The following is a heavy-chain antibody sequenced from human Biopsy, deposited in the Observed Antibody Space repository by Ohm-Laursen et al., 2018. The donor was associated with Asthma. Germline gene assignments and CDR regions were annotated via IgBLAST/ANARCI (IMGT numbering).Heavy chain of an antibody. D-gene: IGHD2-8*02. CDR2: IYSGGET. V-gene: IGHV3-53*03. Sequence: SLRLSCTASGLSVTTNYMTWVRQTPGKGLEWVSVIYSGGETYYADSLKGRFTISRDDSKNTLFLQMNTLRGDDTGVYYCTRSMPAPGGGPGDYYGMDVWGQGTTVIVSS. CDR3: TRSMPAPGGGPGDYYGMDV. CDR1: GLSVTTNY. J-gene: IGHJ6*02.